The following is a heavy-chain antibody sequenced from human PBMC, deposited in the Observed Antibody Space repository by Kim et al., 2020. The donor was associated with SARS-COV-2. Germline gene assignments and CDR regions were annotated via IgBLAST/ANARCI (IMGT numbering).Heavy chain of an antibody. CDR3: ARDTSSGDWYFDL. D-gene: IGHD3-10*01. Sequence: YNPSLKSRVTISLDTSKNLFSLKLSSVTAADTAVYYCARDTSSGDWYFDLWGRGTLVTVSS. V-gene: IGHV4-39*07. J-gene: IGHJ2*01.